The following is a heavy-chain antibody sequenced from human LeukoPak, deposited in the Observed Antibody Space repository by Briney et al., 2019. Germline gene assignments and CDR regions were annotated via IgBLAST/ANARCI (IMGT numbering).Heavy chain of an antibody. V-gene: IGHV3-66*02. Sequence: GGSLRLSCAASGFTLTSYGMSWVRQAPGKGPEWVSVFYSDGGIRYTDSVQGRFTISRDDSENTLYLQMNNLRVEDAAIYYRVSERGGGRAWGEFEAWGQGVLVTVSS. J-gene: IGHJ5*02. D-gene: IGHD3-16*01. CDR3: VSERGGGRAWGEFEA. CDR2: FYSDGGI. CDR1: GFTLTSYG.